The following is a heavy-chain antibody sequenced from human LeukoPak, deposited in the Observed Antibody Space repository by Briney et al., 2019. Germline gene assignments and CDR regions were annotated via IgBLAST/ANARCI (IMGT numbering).Heavy chain of an antibody. CDR3: ARDLSSSWYEEFDY. D-gene: IGHD6-13*01. Sequence: GGSLRLSCAASGFTFSSYSMNWVRQAPGKGLEWVSSISSGSSYIYYADSVKGRFTISRDNAKNSLYLQMNSLRAEDTAVYYCARDLSSSWYEEFDYWGQGTLSPSPQ. J-gene: IGHJ4*02. V-gene: IGHV3-21*01. CDR2: ISSGSSYI. CDR1: GFTFSSYS.